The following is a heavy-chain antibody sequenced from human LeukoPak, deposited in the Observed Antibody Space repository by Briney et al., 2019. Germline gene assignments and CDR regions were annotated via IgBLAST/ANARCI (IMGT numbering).Heavy chain of an antibody. CDR2: IYSGGST. CDR3: AKTDIGLVVAGTLDS. D-gene: IGHD2-15*01. CDR1: GFTVSSNY. J-gene: IGHJ4*02. V-gene: IGHV3-53*01. Sequence: GGSLRLSCAASGFTVSSNYMTWVRQAPGKGLEWVSVIYSGGSTYYADSVKGRFTVSRDNTKNTLYLQLDSLRVEDTGLYYCAKTDIGLVVAGTLDSWGQGTQVTVFS.